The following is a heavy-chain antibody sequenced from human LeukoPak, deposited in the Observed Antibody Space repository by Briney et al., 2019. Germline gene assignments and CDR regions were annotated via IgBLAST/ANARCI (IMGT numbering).Heavy chain of an antibody. Sequence: SETLSLTCTVAGVSISSSNSYWGWIRQPPGKGLEWIVSIYYSGHTYYNASLHSQLSISIATSKNQFSLRLTSVTAADTAVYYCARQTGSGLFILPGGQGTLVTVSS. D-gene: IGHD3/OR15-3a*01. CDR3: ARQTGSGLFILP. J-gene: IGHJ4*02. V-gene: IGHV4-39*01. CDR2: IYYSGHT. CDR1: GVSISSSNSY.